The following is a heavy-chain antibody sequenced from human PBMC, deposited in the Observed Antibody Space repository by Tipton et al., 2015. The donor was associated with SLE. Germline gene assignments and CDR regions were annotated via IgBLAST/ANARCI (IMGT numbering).Heavy chain of an antibody. CDR2: IYYSGST. Sequence: TLSLTCTASGGSISSYYWSWIRQPPGKGLEWIGYIYYSGSTNYNPSLKSRVTISVDTSKNQFSLKLSSVTAADTAVYYCARHPSGYYYFDYWGQGTLVTVSS. J-gene: IGHJ4*02. CDR1: GGSISSYY. D-gene: IGHD3-22*01. V-gene: IGHV4-59*08. CDR3: ARHPSGYYYFDY.